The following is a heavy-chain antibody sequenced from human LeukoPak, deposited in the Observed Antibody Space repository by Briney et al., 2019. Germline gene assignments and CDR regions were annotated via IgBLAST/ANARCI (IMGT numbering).Heavy chain of an antibody. CDR3: ARDKDYGGNFGTFDY. D-gene: IGHD4-23*01. J-gene: IGHJ4*02. Sequence: SVNVSCKASGGTFSSYAISWVRQAPGQGLEWMGGIIPIFGTANYAQKFQGRVTITTDESTSTAYMELSSLRSEDTAVYYCARDKDYGGNFGTFDYWGQGTLVTVSS. CDR1: GGTFSSYA. V-gene: IGHV1-69*05. CDR2: IIPIFGTA.